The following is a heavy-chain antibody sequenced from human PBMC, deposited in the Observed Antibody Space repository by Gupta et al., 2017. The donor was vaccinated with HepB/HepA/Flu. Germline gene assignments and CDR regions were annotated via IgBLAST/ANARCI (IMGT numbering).Heavy chain of an antibody. D-gene: IGHD1-20*01. J-gene: IGHJ4*02. V-gene: IGHV3-48*03. CDR3: ARERYNWNHFDS. CDR2: ISSSGSTI. Sequence: EVQLVESGGGLVQPEGYLRLSCAASEFTFSSYEMNWVRQAPGKGLEWVSYISSSGSTIYYADSVKGRFTISRDNAKNSLYLQMNSLRAEDTAVYYCARERYNWNHFDSWGQGTLVTVSS. CDR1: EFTFSSYE.